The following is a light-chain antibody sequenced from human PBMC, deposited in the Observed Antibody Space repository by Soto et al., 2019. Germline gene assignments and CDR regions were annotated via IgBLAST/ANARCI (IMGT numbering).Light chain of an antibody. Sequence: ALHFAPSPSSLSAPVGARGTLPWRASQGISSYLAWYQQKPGKAPKLLIYAASTLQSGVPSRFSGSGSGTDFTLTISSLQPEDFATYYCLQDYNYPLTFGGGTKVDIK. CDR3: LQDYNYPLT. CDR1: QGISSY. V-gene: IGKV1-6*01. CDR2: AAS. J-gene: IGKJ4*01.